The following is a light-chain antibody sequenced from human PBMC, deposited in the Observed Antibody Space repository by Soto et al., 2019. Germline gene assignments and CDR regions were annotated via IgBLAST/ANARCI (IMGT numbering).Light chain of an antibody. J-gene: IGLJ2*01. CDR1: SSDVGYYDL. CDR2: EGS. CDR3: CSYGERRAV. V-gene: IGLV2-23*01. Sequence: QSALTQPASVSGSPGQTLTISCTGTSSDVGYYDLVSWYQHHPGKAPKLIIFEGSKRPSGVSNRFSGSKSGNTASLTISGLQAEDEADYYCCSYGERRAVFGGGTKLTDL.